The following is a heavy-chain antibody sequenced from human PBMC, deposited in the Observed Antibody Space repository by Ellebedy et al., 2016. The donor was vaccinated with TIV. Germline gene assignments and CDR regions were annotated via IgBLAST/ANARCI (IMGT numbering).Heavy chain of an antibody. CDR3: ARGGIGVGADY. J-gene: IGHJ4*02. D-gene: IGHD1-26*01. V-gene: IGHV4-59*08. CDR1: GGSISNYY. CDR2: IYYSEST. Sequence: SETLSLTCIVSGGSISNYYWNWIRQPPGKGLEWIGYIYYSESTNYNPSLKSRVTIPLDTSKNHFSLKLTSVTAADTAVYYCARGGIGVGADYWGQGTLVTVSS.